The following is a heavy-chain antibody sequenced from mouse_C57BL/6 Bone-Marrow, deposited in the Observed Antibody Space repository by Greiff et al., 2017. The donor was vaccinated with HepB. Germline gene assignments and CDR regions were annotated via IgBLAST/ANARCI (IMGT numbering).Heavy chain of an antibody. D-gene: IGHD2-2*01. CDR3: APIHGYDERHWYFDV. Sequence: QVQLQQPGAELVKPGASVKVSCKASGYTFTSYWMHWVKQRPGQGLEWIGRIHPSDSDTNYNQKFKGKATLTVDKSSSTAYMQLSSLTSEDSAVYYCAPIHGYDERHWYFDVWGTGTTVTVSS. V-gene: IGHV1-74*01. J-gene: IGHJ1*03. CDR1: GYTFTSYW. CDR2: IHPSDSDT.